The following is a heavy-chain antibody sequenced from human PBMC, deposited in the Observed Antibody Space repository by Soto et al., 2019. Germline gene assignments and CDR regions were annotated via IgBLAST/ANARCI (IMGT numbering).Heavy chain of an antibody. CDR3: ARDYLYDSSGCSDY. CDR2: IWYDGGSK. J-gene: IGHJ4*02. Sequence: QVRLVESGGGVVQPGRSLRLSCATSGFTFTSHGMHWVRQAPGKGLEWVAVIWYDGGSKYYADSVRGRFTISRDNSENTLYRHMNSLRAEDTATYYCARDYLYDSSGCSDYWGQGTLVTVSS. V-gene: IGHV3-33*01. D-gene: IGHD3-22*01. CDR1: GFTFTSHG.